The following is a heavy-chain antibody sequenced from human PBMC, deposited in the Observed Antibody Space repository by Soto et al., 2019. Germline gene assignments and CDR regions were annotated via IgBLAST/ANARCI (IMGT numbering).Heavy chain of an antibody. D-gene: IGHD3-22*01. J-gene: IGHJ5*02. CDR3: ARCATGYYYESNYWFDP. V-gene: IGHV4-30-4*01. CDR1: GGSISSGDYY. Sequence: TSETLSLTCTVSGGSISSGDYYWSWIRQPPGKGLEWIGYIYYSGSTYYNPSLKSRVTISVDTSKNQFSLKLSSVTAADTAVYYCARCATGYYYESNYWFDPWGQGTLVTVSS. CDR2: IYYSGST.